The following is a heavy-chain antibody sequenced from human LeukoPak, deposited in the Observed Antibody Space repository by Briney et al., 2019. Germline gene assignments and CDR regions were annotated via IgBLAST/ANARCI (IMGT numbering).Heavy chain of an antibody. CDR1: GYTFTNYG. J-gene: IGHJ4*02. CDR2: IIPIFGTA. D-gene: IGHD3-10*01. CDR3: ARSLRKRFGELTDY. Sequence: GASVKVSCKASGYTFTNYGISWVRQAPGQGLEWMGGIIPIFGTANYAQKFQGRVTITADESTSTAYMELSSLRSEDTAVYYCARSLRKRFGELTDYWGQGTLVTVSS. V-gene: IGHV1-69*13.